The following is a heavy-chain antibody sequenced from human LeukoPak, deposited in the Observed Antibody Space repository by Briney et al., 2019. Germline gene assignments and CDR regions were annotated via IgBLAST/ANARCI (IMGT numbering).Heavy chain of an antibody. J-gene: IGHJ4*02. CDR1: GFTFSSYW. Sequence: GGSLRLSCAASGFTFSSYWMSWVRQAPGKGLEWVSAISGSGGSTYYADSVKGRFTISRDNSKNTLYLQMNSLRAEDTAVYYCAKHPSGYSYGAIDYWGQGTLVTVSS. CDR3: AKHPSGYSYGAIDY. D-gene: IGHD5-18*01. CDR2: ISGSGGST. V-gene: IGHV3-23*01.